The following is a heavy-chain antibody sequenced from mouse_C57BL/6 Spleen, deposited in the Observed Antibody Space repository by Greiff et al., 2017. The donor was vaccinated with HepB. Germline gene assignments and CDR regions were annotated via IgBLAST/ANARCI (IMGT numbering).Heavy chain of an antibody. J-gene: IGHJ1*03. V-gene: IGHV1-26*01. CDR1: GYTFTDYY. D-gene: IGHD1-1*01. CDR3: ARGYYGSSHWYFDV. CDR2: INPNNGGT. Sequence: VQLQQSGPELVKPGASVKISCKASGYTFTDYYMNWVKQNHGKSLEWIGDINPNNGGTSYNQKFKGKATLTVDKSSSTAYMELRSLTSEDSAVYYWARGYYGSSHWYFDVWGTGTTVTVSS.